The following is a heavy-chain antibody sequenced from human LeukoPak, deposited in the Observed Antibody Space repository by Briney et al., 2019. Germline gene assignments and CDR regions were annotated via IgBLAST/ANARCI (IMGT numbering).Heavy chain of an antibody. Sequence: GGSLRLSCAASGFTFSSYSMNWVRQAPGKGLEWVSSISSSSSYIYYADSVKGRFTISRDNAKNSLYLQMNGLRAEDTAVYYCAREGVGYCSSTSCYDWASSFDYWGQGTLVTVSS. D-gene: IGHD2-2*01. CDR1: GFTFSSYS. CDR3: AREGVGYCSSTSCYDWASSFDY. CDR2: ISSSSSYI. V-gene: IGHV3-21*01. J-gene: IGHJ4*02.